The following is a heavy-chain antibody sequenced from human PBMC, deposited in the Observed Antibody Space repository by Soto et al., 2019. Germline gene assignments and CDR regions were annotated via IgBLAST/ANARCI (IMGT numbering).Heavy chain of an antibody. D-gene: IGHD3-10*01. CDR1: GGTFSSYA. Sequence: QVQLVQSGAEVKKPGSSVKVSCKASGGTFSSYAISWVRQAPGEGLEWMGGIIPIFGTANYAQKFQGRVTITADESTSTAYIELSSLRSEDTAVDYCAARGVITDEDYYYYGIDVWGQGTTVTVSS. J-gene: IGHJ6*01. CDR2: IIPIFGTA. V-gene: IGHV1-69*01. CDR3: AARGVITDEDYYYYGIDV.